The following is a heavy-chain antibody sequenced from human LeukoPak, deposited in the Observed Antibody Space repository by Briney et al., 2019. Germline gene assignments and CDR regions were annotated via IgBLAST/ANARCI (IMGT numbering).Heavy chain of an antibody. CDR3: ARGTQWLDLDY. Sequence: QSGGSLRLSCAASGFTVSSNYMSWVRQAPGKGLEWVSVIYSGGSTYYADSVKGRFTISRDNSKNTLYLQMNSLRAEDTAVYYCARGTQWLDLDYWGQGTLVTVSS. J-gene: IGHJ4*02. V-gene: IGHV3-66*01. D-gene: IGHD3-22*01. CDR1: GFTVSSNY. CDR2: IYSGGST.